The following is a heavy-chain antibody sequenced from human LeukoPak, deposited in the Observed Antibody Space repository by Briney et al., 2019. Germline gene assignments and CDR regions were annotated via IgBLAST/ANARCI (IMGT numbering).Heavy chain of an antibody. V-gene: IGHV3-30*02. D-gene: IGHD1-26*01. Sequence: GGSLRLSCAASGFTFSSYGLHWVRQAPGKGLEWVAFIPSDGTKKYYADSVRGRFTISGDNSNNMLYLQMNSLRVEDTAVYFGATLDHWGQGALVTVSS. J-gene: IGHJ4*02. CDR3: ATLDH. CDR1: GFTFSSYG. CDR2: IPSDGTKK.